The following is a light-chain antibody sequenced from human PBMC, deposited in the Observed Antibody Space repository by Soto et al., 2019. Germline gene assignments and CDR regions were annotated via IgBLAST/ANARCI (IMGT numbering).Light chain of an antibody. V-gene: IGKV3-11*01. Sequence: EIVLTQSPATLSLSPGERATLSCRASQSVSSYLAWYQQKPGQAPRLLIYDASNRATGIPARFSGSGSGIDFTLTIRSLEPEDFAVYYCQQRSNWPPGLTFGGGTKVEIK. CDR3: QQRSNWPPGLT. CDR2: DAS. J-gene: IGKJ4*01. CDR1: QSVSSY.